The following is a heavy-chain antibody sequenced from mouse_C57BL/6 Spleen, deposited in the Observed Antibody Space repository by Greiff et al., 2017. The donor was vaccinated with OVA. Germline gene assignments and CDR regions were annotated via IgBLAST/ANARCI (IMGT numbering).Heavy chain of an antibody. V-gene: IGHV3-6*01. CDR3: AREGYYDPFAY. J-gene: IGHJ3*01. D-gene: IGHD2-4*01. Sequence: ESGPGLVKPSQSLSLTCSVTGYSITSGYYWNWIRQFPGNKLEWMGYISYDGSNNYNPSLKNRISITRDTSKNQFFLKLNSVTTEDTATYYCAREGYYDPFAYWGQGTLVTVSA. CDR1: GYSITSGYY. CDR2: ISYDGSN.